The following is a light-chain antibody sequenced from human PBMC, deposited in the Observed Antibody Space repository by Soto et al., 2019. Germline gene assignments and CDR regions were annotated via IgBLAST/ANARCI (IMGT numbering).Light chain of an antibody. Sequence: DIQMTQSPSSLSASVGDRVTITCRASQSISTYFNWYQQKPVKAPKLLIYRASSLQSGVPSRFSGSGSGTDFTLTVNSLQPEDFGTYYCQQSYSTPFTFGPGTKVDIK. V-gene: IGKV1-39*01. J-gene: IGKJ3*01. CDR1: QSISTY. CDR3: QQSYSTPFT. CDR2: RAS.